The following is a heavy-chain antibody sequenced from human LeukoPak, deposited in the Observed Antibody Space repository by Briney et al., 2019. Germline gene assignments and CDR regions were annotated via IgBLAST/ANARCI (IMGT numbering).Heavy chain of an antibody. D-gene: IGHD6-19*01. J-gene: IGHJ3*02. CDR1: GFTFDDYA. Sequence: PGGSLRLSCAASGFTFDDYAMHWVRQAPGKGLEWVSGISWNSGSIGYAHSVKGRFTISRDNAKNSLYLQMNSLRAEDTALYYCAKVRQWLVPDDAFDIWGQGTMVRVSS. CDR3: AKVRQWLVPDDAFDI. CDR2: ISWNSGSI. V-gene: IGHV3-9*01.